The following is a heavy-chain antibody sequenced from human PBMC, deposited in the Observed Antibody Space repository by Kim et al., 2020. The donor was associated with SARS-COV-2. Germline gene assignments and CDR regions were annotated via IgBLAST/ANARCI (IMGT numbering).Heavy chain of an antibody. D-gene: IGHD6-6*01. V-gene: IGHV4-59*08. CDR2: MYYSGTT. CDR3: ARLYSSGAFDI. CDR1: GGSISSFY. Sequence: SETLSLTCAVSGGSISSFYCSWIRQPPGTGLEWIGYMYYSGTTTYNPTLKSRVPMSVDTAKTQFSLKLSPVTAADSAVYYCARLYSSGAFDILGQGTMVTVYS. J-gene: IGHJ3*02.